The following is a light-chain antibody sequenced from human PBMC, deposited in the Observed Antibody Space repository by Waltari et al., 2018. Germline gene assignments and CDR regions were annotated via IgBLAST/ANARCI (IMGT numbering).Light chain of an antibody. CDR3: QKYDYLPAT. J-gene: IGKJ1*01. CDR1: QSVGKS. V-gene: IGKV3-20*01. CDR2: HAS. Sequence: EVVLTQSPGTLSLSPGERATLSCRARQSVGKSLAWYQQKPGQAPRLLIYHASTRAPGSPDRFSGSGSGTDFSLTISRLEPEDFAVYYCQKYDYLPATFGQGTKVEIK.